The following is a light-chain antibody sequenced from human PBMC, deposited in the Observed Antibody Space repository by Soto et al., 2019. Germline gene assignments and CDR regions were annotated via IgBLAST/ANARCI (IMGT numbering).Light chain of an antibody. V-gene: IGKV3-20*01. CDR2: GAS. CDR3: QQYGGSPFT. Sequence: EIVLTQSPGTLSLSPGERATLSCRASQSVSSSYLAWYQQKPGQAPRLLIYGASSRATGIPDRFTGSGSGADFTLTISRLEPEDFAVYYCQQYGGSPFTFGPGT. J-gene: IGKJ3*01. CDR1: QSVSSSY.